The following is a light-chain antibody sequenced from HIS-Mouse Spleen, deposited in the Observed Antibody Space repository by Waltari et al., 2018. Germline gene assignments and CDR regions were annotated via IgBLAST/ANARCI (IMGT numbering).Light chain of an antibody. Sequence: DIVMTQSPLSLPVTPGEPASISCRSSQSLLHSNGYNYLDWYLQKPGQSPQLLIYLGFNAASGVPDRFSGSGAGTDFTLKISRVEAEDVGVYYCMQALQTPFTFGPGTKVDIK. CDR1: QSLLHSNGYNY. J-gene: IGKJ3*01. CDR3: MQALQTPFT. V-gene: IGKV2-28*01. CDR2: LGF.